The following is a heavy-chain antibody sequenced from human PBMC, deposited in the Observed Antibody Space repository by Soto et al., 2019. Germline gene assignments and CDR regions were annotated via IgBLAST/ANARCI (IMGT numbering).Heavy chain of an antibody. CDR1: GGSISSGDYY. Sequence: PSETLSLTCTVSGGSISSGDYYWSWIRQPPGKGLEWIGYIYYSGSTYYNPSLKSRVTISVDTSKNQFSLKLSSVTAADTAVYYCARYCISTSCYPYYYYGMDVWGQGTKVTGSS. V-gene: IGHV4-30-4*01. J-gene: IGHJ6*02. CDR2: IYYSGST. CDR3: ARYCISTSCYPYYYYGMDV. D-gene: IGHD2-2*01.